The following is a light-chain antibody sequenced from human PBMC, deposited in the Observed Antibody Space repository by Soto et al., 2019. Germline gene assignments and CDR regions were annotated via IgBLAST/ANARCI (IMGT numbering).Light chain of an antibody. CDR2: GAS. CDR1: QGISSW. CDR3: HQYGTLPLT. V-gene: IGKV3-20*01. J-gene: IGKJ3*01. Sequence: TQSPSSVSASVGDRVTITCRASQGISSWLAWYQQKPGQAPRLLIYGASSRAIGIPDRFSGSGSGTDFTLTISRLEPEDFAVYYCHQYGTLPLTFGPGTKVDIK.